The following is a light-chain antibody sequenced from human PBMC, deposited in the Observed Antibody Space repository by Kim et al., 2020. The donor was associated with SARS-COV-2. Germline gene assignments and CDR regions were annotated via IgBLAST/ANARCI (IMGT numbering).Light chain of an antibody. CDR3: QSYDSSLTL. CDR1: RSTIGAGYD. CDR2: GND. V-gene: IGLV1-40*03. J-gene: IGLJ2*01. Sequence: PGRRVTISGTGSRSTIGAGYDVHWYQQLPGTAPKLLIYGNDNRPAGVPERFSGSKSGASASLAISGLQAEDEAVYYCQSYDSSLTLFGGGTQLTVL.